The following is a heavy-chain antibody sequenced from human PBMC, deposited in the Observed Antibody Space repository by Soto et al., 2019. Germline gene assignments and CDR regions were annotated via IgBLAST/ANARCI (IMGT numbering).Heavy chain of an antibody. CDR1: GYTFTGYY. J-gene: IGHJ3*02. CDR3: ARLGRYSGYDFGGRDAFDI. CDR2: INPNSGGT. Sequence: ASVKVSCKASGYTFTGYYMHWVRQAPGQGLEWMGWINPNSGGTNYAQKFQGRVTMTRDTSFSTAYMELSRLRSDDTAVYYCARLGRYSGYDFGGRDAFDIWGQGTMVIVS. D-gene: IGHD5-12*01. V-gene: IGHV1-2*02.